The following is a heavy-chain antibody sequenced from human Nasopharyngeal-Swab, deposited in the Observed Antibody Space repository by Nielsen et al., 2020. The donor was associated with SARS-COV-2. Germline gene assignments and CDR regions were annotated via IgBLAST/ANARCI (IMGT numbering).Heavy chain of an antibody. CDR2: ISGTGDAT. V-gene: IGHV3-23*01. CDR1: GFTFMNYA. D-gene: IGHD2-21*02. Sequence: GGSLRLSCAASGFTFMNYAMSWVRKAQGKGREGVSIISGTGDATYYADSVKGRFTASKDNSKNTLALQLNSLRAEDAAIYYCAKALGANCGGPCYSRICDYWGQGTLVTVSS. J-gene: IGHJ4*02. CDR3: AKALGANCGGPCYSRICDY.